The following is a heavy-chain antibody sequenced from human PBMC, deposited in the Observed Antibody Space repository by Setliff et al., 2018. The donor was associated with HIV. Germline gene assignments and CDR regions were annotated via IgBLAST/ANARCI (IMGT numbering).Heavy chain of an antibody. Sequence: SETLSLTCTVSGGSVSSGSYYWGWIRQPPGKGLEWIGSIYHSGSTYYNPSLKSRVTISVDTSKNQFSLNLSSVTAADTAVYYCARWGVAVAGTRGQFDYWGQGTLVTVSS. D-gene: IGHD6-19*01. CDR2: IYHSGST. V-gene: IGHV4-39*07. CDR1: GGSVSSGSYY. J-gene: IGHJ4*02. CDR3: ARWGVAVAGTRGQFDY.